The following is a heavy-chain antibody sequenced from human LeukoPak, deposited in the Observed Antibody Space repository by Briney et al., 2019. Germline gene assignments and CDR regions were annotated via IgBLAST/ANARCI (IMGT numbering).Heavy chain of an antibody. D-gene: IGHD3-10*01. Sequence: AGGSLRLSFAASGFTFSMYAMHRVRQAPGKGLEYVSAISSDGGSTYYANSVKGRFTISRDNSKNTLYLQMGSLRAEDMAVYYCAKGPHYSSGSYYTPQSYFDYWGQGTLVSVSS. J-gene: IGHJ4*02. CDR2: ISSDGGST. CDR1: GFTFSMYA. CDR3: AKGPHYSSGSYYTPQSYFDY. V-gene: IGHV3-64*01.